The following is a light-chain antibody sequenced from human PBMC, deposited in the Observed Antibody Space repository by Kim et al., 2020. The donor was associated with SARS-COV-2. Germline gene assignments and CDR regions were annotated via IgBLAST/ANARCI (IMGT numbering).Light chain of an antibody. V-gene: IGLV1-40*01. CDR3: QSYDSSLIVV. CDR1: NSNIGAGYD. J-gene: IGLJ2*01. CDR2: GNS. Sequence: QSVLTQPPSVSGAPGQRVTISCTGSNSNIGAGYDVHWYQQLPGTAPKLLIYGNSNRPSGVPDRFSGSKSGTSASLAITGLQAEDEADYYCQSYDSSLIVVFGGGTQLTVL.